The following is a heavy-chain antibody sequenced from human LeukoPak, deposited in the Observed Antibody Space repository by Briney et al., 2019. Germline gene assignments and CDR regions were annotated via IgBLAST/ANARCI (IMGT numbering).Heavy chain of an antibody. CDR1: GYSISSGYY. V-gene: IGHV4-38-2*02. J-gene: IGHJ4*02. Sequence: SETLSLTCTVSGYSISSGYYRGWIRQPPGKGLEWIVSIYHSGSTYYNPSLKSRVTISVDTSKNQFSLKLSSVTAADTAVYYCARLAVAGDGYWGQGTLVTVSS. D-gene: IGHD6-19*01. CDR2: IYHSGST. CDR3: ARLAVAGDGY.